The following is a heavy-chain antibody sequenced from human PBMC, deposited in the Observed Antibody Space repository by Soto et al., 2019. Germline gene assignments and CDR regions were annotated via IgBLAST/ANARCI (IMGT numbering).Heavy chain of an antibody. CDR3: ARGTTVTSTTPDY. V-gene: IGHV4-59*01. D-gene: IGHD4-17*01. CDR1: GGSISSYY. Sequence: SETLSLTCTVSGGSISSYYWSWIRQPPGKGLEWIGYIYYSGSTNYNPSLKSRVTISVDTSKNQFSLKLSSVTAADTAVYYCARGTTVTSTTPDYWGQGNLVTSP. J-gene: IGHJ4*02. CDR2: IYYSGST.